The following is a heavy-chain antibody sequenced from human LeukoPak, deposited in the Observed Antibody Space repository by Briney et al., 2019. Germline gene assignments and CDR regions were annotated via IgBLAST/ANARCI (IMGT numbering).Heavy chain of an antibody. D-gene: IGHD6-19*01. V-gene: IGHV3-30-3*01. CDR3: ARAGSGWYSFGY. CDR1: GFTFSSYA. Sequence: GRFLRLSCAASGFTFSSYAMHWVRQAPGKGLEWVAVISYDGSNKYYADSVKGRFTISRDNSKNTLYLQMNSLRAEDTAVYYCARAGSGWYSFGYWGQGTLVTVSS. CDR2: ISYDGSNK. J-gene: IGHJ4*02.